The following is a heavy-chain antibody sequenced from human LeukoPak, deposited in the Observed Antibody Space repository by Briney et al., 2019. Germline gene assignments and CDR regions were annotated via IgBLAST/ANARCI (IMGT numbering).Heavy chain of an antibody. D-gene: IGHD1-26*01. CDR3: ARIIVGATWKAFDV. Sequence: SETLSLTCTVSGGSISSYYWSWIRQPAGKGLEWIGRIYTSESTNYNPSLKSRVTMSVDTSKNQFSLKLSSVTAADTAVYYCARIIVGATWKAFDVWGQGTMVTVSS. J-gene: IGHJ3*01. V-gene: IGHV4-4*07. CDR1: GGSISSYY. CDR2: IYTSEST.